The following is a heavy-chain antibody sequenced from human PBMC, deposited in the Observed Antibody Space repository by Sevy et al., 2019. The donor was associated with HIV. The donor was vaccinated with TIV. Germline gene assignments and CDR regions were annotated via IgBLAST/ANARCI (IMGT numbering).Heavy chain of an antibody. CDR2: ISGSGGST. V-gene: IGHV3-23*01. CDR1: GFTFSSYA. J-gene: IGHJ4*02. CDR3: AKGGGYSYGKIDY. Sequence: GESLKISCAASGFTFSSYAMSWVRQAPGKGLEWVSAISGSGGSTYYADSVKGRFTISRDNSKNTLYLQMNSLRAEDTAVYYCAKGGGYSYGKIDYWGQGTLVTVSS. D-gene: IGHD5-18*01.